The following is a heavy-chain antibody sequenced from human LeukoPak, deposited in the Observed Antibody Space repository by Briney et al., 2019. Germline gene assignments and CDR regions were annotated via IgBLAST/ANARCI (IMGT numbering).Heavy chain of an antibody. Sequence: GGTLRLSCAASGFTFSSYAMSWVRQAPGKGLEWVSVISGSGGSTSYADSVKGRFTISRDNSMNTLYLQMNSLRAEDTAVYYCAKDDRIQTRRYSYNYWGQGTLVTVSS. CDR1: GFTFSSYA. J-gene: IGHJ4*02. V-gene: IGHV3-23*01. CDR2: ISGSGGST. D-gene: IGHD5-18*01. CDR3: AKDDRIQTRRYSYNY.